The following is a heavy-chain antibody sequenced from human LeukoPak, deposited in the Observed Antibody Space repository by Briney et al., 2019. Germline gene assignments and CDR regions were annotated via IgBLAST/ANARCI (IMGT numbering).Heavy chain of an antibody. CDR3: ARGVVVPAATSGSWFDP. CDR1: GYTFTSYD. V-gene: IGHV1-8*03. D-gene: IGHD2-2*01. Sequence: ASVKVSCKASGYTFTSYDINWVRQATGQGLEWMGWMNPNSGNTGYAQKFQGRVTITRNTSISIAYMELSSLRSEDTAVYYCARGVVVPAATSGSWFDPWGQGTLVTVSS. CDR2: MNPNSGNT. J-gene: IGHJ5*02.